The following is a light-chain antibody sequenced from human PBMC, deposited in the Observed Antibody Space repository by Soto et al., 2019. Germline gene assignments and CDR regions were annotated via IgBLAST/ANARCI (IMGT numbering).Light chain of an antibody. CDR3: QQYGSSPLT. V-gene: IGKV3-20*01. CDR1: ESVSDNY. J-gene: IGKJ4*01. Sequence: EIVLTQSPGTLSLSPGERATLSCRASESVSDNYLAWYQQRSGQAPRLVIYGASSRASAVPDRFSGSGSGADFTLTIIRLEPEDFPVYYCQQYGSSPLTFGGGTKVEIK. CDR2: GAS.